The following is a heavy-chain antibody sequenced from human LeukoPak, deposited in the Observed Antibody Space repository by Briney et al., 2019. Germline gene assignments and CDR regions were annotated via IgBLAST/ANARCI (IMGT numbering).Heavy chain of an antibody. Sequence: QPGRSLRLSCAASGFTFDDYAMHWVRQAPGKGLEWVSGISWNSGSIGYADSVKGRFTISRDNAKNSLYLQMKSLRAEDTALYYCAKDMGRAGATQAYYYGMDVWGQGTTVTVSS. V-gene: IGHV3-9*01. CDR3: AKDMGRAGATQAYYYGMDV. D-gene: IGHD1-26*01. J-gene: IGHJ6*02. CDR1: GFTFDDYA. CDR2: ISWNSGSI.